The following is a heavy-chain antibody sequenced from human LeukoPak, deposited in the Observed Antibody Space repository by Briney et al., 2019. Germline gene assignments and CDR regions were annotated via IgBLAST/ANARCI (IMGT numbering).Heavy chain of an antibody. D-gene: IGHD1-26*01. V-gene: IGHV3-21*01. CDR3: TRDRGSYLPIDY. Sequence: GGSLRLSRSASAVTFKTYNMNWVRQVPGKGLEWVSSISYTGTYIYYADSVKGRFTISRDNAENSVYLQMNSLRVEDTAVYYCTRDRGSYLPIDYWGQGTLVTVAS. J-gene: IGHJ4*02. CDR2: ISYTGTYI. CDR1: AVTFKTYN.